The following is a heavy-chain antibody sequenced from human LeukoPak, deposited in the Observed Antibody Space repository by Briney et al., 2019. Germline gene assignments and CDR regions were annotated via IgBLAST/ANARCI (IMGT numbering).Heavy chain of an antibody. CDR2: IYSGGST. CDR1: GFTVSSNY. V-gene: IGHV3-53*01. D-gene: IGHD3-22*01. Sequence: PGGSLRLSCAASGFTVSSNYMSWVRQAPGKGLEWVSVIYSGGSTYYADSVKGRFTISRGNSKNTLYLQMNSLRAEDTAVYYCARVSYDSSGYYSHFDYWGQGTLVTVSS. CDR3: ARVSYDSSGYYSHFDY. J-gene: IGHJ4*02.